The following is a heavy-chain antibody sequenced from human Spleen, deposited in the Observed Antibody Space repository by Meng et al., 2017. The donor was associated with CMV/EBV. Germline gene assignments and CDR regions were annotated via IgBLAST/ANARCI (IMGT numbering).Heavy chain of an antibody. J-gene: IGHJ5*02. CDR3: ARRYGASAYNWFDP. CDR2: INHSGST. Sequence: WGAGRLKPSEPLSLTCAVYGGSFSGYYWSWIRQSPGKGLEWIGEINHSGSTNYNPSLKSRVTISVDTSKNQFSLKLSSVTAADTAVYYCARRYGASAYNWFDPWGQGTLVTVSS. D-gene: IGHD4-17*01. CDR1: GGSFSGYY. V-gene: IGHV4-34*01.